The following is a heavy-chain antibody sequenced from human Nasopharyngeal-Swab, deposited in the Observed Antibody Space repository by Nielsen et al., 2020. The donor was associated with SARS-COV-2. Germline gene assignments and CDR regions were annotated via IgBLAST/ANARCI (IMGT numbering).Heavy chain of an antibody. Sequence: SETLSLTCTVSGGSISSHSYYWAWIRKPPGKGPEWIGQIYYTGSTHYNPSLRSRVTTSVDTSKNQFSLELRSVTAADTGVYFCARLNYDFGGLYGVDVWGQGTTVTVSS. D-gene: IGHD3-3*01. CDR3: ARLNYDFGGLYGVDV. J-gene: IGHJ6*02. CDR2: IYYTGST. V-gene: IGHV4-39*01. CDR1: GGSISSHSYY.